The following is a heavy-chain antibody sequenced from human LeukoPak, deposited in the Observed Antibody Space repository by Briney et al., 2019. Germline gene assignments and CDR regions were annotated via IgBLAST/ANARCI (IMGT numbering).Heavy chain of an antibody. CDR1: GFTFDDYG. Sequence: GSLRLSCAASGFTFDDYGMSWVRQPPGKGLEWIGSIYSSGSTYYNASLQSRVTISIETSKNQISLRLNSVTAADTAIYYCAKSGGYGLIDYWGQGTLVTVSS. J-gene: IGHJ4*02. CDR3: AKSGGYGLIDY. D-gene: IGHD1-26*01. V-gene: IGHV4-59*04. CDR2: IYSSGST.